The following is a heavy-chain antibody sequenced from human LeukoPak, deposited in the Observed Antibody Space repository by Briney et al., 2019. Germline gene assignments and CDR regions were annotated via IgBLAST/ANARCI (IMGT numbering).Heavy chain of an antibody. J-gene: IGHJ4*02. CDR3: TRGWGSLWYFDH. V-gene: IGHV1-2*02. CDR1: GHTFTAYY. Sequence: ASVKGSCKASGHTFTAYYIHWIRQAPGQGLEWVGWTNPNTGVTKYAQKFQGRVTMTRDTSISTANMELNSLTSVDSAVYFCTRGWGSLWYFDHWGQGTLVTVSS. CDR2: TNPNTGVT. D-gene: IGHD3-16*01.